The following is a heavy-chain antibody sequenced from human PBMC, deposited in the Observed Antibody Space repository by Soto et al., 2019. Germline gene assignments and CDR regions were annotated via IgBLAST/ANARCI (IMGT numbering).Heavy chain of an antibody. CDR2: INPSTGST. CDR3: ARIAAAGLTYFDF. CDR1: RYIFTSFH. V-gene: IGHV1-46*01. Sequence: GPSVKVSCKASRYIFTSFHMHWVREAPGQGLEWMGVINPSTGSTSYEQKFQGRVTMTRDTSTSTVYMVLSSLRSEDTAVYYCARIAAAGLTYFDFWGQGTPVTVSS. J-gene: IGHJ4*02. D-gene: IGHD6-13*01.